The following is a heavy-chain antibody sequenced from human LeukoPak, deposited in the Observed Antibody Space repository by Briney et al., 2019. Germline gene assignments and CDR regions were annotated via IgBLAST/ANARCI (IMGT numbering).Heavy chain of an antibody. V-gene: IGHV3-23*01. CDR2: ISGSGGDT. CDR3: AKVRTYDFWNSYLVLDGTFDI. Sequence: KTGGSLRLSCAASGFTVSSNYMSWVRQAPGKGLEWVSTISGSGGDTYYADSVQGRFTISRDNSKNTLFLQMNSLRAEDTALYYCAKVRTYDFWNSYLVLDGTFDIWGQGTMVIVSS. CDR1: GFTVSSNY. D-gene: IGHD3-3*01. J-gene: IGHJ3*02.